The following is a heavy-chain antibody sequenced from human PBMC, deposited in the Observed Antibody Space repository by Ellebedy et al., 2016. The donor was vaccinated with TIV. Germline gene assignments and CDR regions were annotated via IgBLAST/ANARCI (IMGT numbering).Heavy chain of an antibody. Sequence: SETLSLXCTVSGGSISSSSYYWGWIRQPPGKGLEWIGSIYYSGSTYYDPSLKSRVTISVDTSKNQFSLKLSSVTAADMAVYYFARHVYYCSGGSCYDYWGQGTLVTVSS. CDR1: GGSISSSSYY. CDR3: ARHVYYCSGGSCYDY. CDR2: IYYSGST. J-gene: IGHJ4*02. D-gene: IGHD2-15*01. V-gene: IGHV4-39*01.